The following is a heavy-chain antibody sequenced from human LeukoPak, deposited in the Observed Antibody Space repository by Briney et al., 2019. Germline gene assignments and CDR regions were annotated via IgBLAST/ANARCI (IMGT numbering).Heavy chain of an antibody. D-gene: IGHD3-22*01. J-gene: IGHJ4*02. Sequence: GESLRLSCAASGFTFRDYAMHWVRQAPGKGLEWVANIKQDGSDKYYVDSVKGRFTISRDNAKNSLYLQMNSLRAEDTAVYYCARDLGLLLWGQGTLVTVSS. V-gene: IGHV3-7*01. CDR1: GFTFRDYA. CDR3: ARDLGLLL. CDR2: IKQDGSDK.